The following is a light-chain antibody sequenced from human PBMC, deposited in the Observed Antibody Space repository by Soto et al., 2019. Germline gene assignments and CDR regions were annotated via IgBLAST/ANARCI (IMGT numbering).Light chain of an antibody. CDR1: ESVSSHY. J-gene: IGKJ4*01. V-gene: IGKV3-20*01. Sequence: EIVLTQSPGTLSLSPGERATLSCRASESVSSHYIGWYQQRPGRAPRLLIYGTASRAPDIPDRFSGDGAGADFTITSSVLEPEDFAVYYCQHDGSSVTFGGGTKVEIK. CDR2: GTA. CDR3: QHDGSSVT.